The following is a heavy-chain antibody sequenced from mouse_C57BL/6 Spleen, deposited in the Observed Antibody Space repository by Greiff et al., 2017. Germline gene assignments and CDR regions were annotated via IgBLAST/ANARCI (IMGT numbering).Heavy chain of an antibody. V-gene: IGHV5-12*01. J-gene: IGHJ1*03. CDR3: ASIYCGNYDWYFDV. D-gene: IGHD2-1*01. Sequence: EVKVVESGGGLVQPGGSLKLSCAASGFTFSDYYMYWVRQTPGKRLEWVAYISNGGGSTYYPDTVKGRFTISRDNAKNTLYLQISRLKSEDTAMDDCASIYCGNYDWYFDVWGTGTTVTVSA. CDR2: ISNGGGST. CDR1: GFTFSDYY.